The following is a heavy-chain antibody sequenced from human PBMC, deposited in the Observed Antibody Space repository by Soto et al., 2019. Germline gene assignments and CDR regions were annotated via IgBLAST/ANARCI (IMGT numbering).Heavy chain of an antibody. J-gene: IGHJ4*02. D-gene: IGHD3-10*01. CDR3: ARDRDDYGSGNYYNRIDF. CDR2: IIPIFGTP. Sequence: QVQLVQSGAEVKKPGSSVKVSCKASGGIFSTYAISWLRQAPGQGLEWMGGIIPIFGTPNYAQRFQGSVTITADESTTTSYMELSRRKSEDTAVYYCARDRDDYGSGNYYNRIDFWGQGSLVTVSS. CDR1: GGIFSTYA. V-gene: IGHV1-69*01.